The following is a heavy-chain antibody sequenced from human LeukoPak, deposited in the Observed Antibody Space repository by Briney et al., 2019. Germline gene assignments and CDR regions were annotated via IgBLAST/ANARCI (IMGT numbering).Heavy chain of an antibody. Sequence: PGGSLRLSCAASGFTFDDYTMHWVRQAPGKGLEWVSLISWDGGSTYYADSVKGRFTISRDNSKNSLYLQMNSLRTGDTALYYCARLAGYYGSGLRAFDIWGQGTMVTVSS. CDR2: ISWDGGST. V-gene: IGHV3-43*01. CDR1: GFTFDDYT. CDR3: ARLAGYYGSGLRAFDI. D-gene: IGHD3-10*01. J-gene: IGHJ3*02.